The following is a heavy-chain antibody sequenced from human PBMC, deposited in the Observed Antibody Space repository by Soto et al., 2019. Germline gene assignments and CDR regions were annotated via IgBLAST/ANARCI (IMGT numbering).Heavy chain of an antibody. CDR1: WFTFGSHW. V-gene: IGHV3-74*01. CDR2: ISSGGTTT. Sequence: GWSLRLCCAAAWFTFGSHWRHWVRQAPGKGLVYVSRISSGGTTTNYAESVKGRFTISRDNARNTLYLQMNSLRVEDTAVYCCARFGTSYDTSGFLYWGQGTPVTVSS. D-gene: IGHD3-22*01. J-gene: IGHJ4*02. CDR3: ARFGTSYDTSGFLY.